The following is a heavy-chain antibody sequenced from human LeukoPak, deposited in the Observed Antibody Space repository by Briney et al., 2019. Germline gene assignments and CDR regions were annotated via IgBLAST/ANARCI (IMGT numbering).Heavy chain of an antibody. J-gene: IGHJ3*02. V-gene: IGHV1-69*13. CDR1: GGTFSSYA. D-gene: IGHD2-21*02. Sequence: SVKVSCRASGGTFSSYAISWVRQAPGQGLEWMGGIIPIFGTANYAQKFQGRVTITADESTSTAYMELSSLRSEDTAVYYCASGTVVTDAFDIWGQGTMVTVSS. CDR2: IIPIFGTA. CDR3: ASGTVVTDAFDI.